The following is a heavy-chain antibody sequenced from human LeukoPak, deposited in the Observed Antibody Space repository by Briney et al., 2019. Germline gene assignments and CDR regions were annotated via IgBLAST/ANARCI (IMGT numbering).Heavy chain of an antibody. Sequence: GGSLRLSCAASGFTFSSYSMNWVRQAPGKGLEWVSYISSSSSTIYYADSVKGRFTISRDNAKNSLYLQMNSLRAEDTAVYYFASPIRYYDSSEGVVGNWGQGTLVTVSS. CDR3: ASPIRYYDSSEGVVGN. J-gene: IGHJ4*02. CDR2: ISSSSSTI. D-gene: IGHD3-22*01. CDR1: GFTFSSYS. V-gene: IGHV3-48*04.